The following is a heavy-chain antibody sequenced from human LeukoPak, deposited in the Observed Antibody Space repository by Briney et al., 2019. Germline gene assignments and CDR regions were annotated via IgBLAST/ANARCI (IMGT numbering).Heavy chain of an antibody. CDR1: GGTFSSYA. Sequence: SVKVSCKASGGTFSSYAISWVRQAPGQGLEWMGGIIPIFGTANYAQKFQGRVTITADESTSTAYMELSSLRSEDTAVYYCARDWGDIVVVPAATTRYNWFDPWGQGTLVTVSS. CDR2: IIPIFGTA. D-gene: IGHD2-2*01. J-gene: IGHJ5*02. CDR3: ARDWGDIVVVPAATTRYNWFDP. V-gene: IGHV1-69*01.